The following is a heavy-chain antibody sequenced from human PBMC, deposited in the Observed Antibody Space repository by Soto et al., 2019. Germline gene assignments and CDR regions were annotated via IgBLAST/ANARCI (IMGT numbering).Heavy chain of an antibody. CDR2: IIPIFGTA. V-gene: IGHV1-69*13. J-gene: IGHJ6*02. D-gene: IGHD2-2*01. CDR1: GGTFSSYA. CDR3: ASFSGYCSSTSCYVDYYGMDV. Sequence: SVKVSCKASGGTFSSYAISWVRQAPGQGLEWMGGIIPIFGTANYAQKFQGRVTITADESTSTAYMELSSLRSEDTAVYYCASFSGYCSSTSCYVDYYGMDVWGQGTTVTVSS.